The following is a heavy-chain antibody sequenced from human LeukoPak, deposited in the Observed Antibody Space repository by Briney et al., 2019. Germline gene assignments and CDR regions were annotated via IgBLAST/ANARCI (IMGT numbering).Heavy chain of an antibody. D-gene: IGHD2-8*01. CDR1: GYSFTGYY. V-gene: IGHV1-2*02. J-gene: IGHJ6*03. CDR2: INPNSGDT. Sequence: VASVKVSCKASGYSFTGYYMHWVRQAPGQGLEWMGWINPNSGDTKYAQKFQGRVTMTRDTSISTAYMDLTRLRSDDPAVYYWARGGLRVMVYRLYYMDVWGKGTTVTVSS. CDR3: ARGGLRVMVYRLYYMDV.